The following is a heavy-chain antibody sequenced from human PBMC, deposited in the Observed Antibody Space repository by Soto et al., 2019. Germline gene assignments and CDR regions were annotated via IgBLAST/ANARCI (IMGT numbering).Heavy chain of an antibody. Sequence: QVQLVESGGGVVQPGRSLRLSCAASGFTFSSYAMHWVRQAPGKGLEWVAVISYDGSSKYYADSVKGRFTISRDNSKNTLYLQMNSLRAEDTAVYYWAKEVERLFDYWGQGTLVTVSS. J-gene: IGHJ4*02. CDR3: AKEVERLFDY. V-gene: IGHV3-30-3*01. D-gene: IGHD1-1*01. CDR1: GFTFSSYA. CDR2: ISYDGSSK.